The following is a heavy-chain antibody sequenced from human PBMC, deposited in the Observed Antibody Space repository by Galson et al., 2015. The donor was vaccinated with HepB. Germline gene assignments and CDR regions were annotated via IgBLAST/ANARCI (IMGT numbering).Heavy chain of an antibody. CDR3: ARGFRVVTMIVVAPLLDY. CDR2: INAGNGNT. Sequence: SVKVSCKASGYTFTSYAMHWVRQAPGQRLEWMGWINAGNGNTKYSQKFQGRVTITRDTSASTAYMELSSLRSEDTAVYYCARGFRVVTMIVVAPLLDYWGQGTLVTVSS. CDR1: GYTFTSYA. V-gene: IGHV1-3*01. J-gene: IGHJ4*02. D-gene: IGHD3-22*01.